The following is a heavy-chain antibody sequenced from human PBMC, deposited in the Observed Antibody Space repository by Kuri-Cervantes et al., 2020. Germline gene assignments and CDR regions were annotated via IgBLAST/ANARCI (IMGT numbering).Heavy chain of an antibody. Sequence: ASVKVSCKASGGTFSSYTISWVRQAPGQGLEWMGWINPNSGGTNYAQKFQGRVTMTRDTSISTAYMELSRLRSDDTAVYYCARGRGWFGELIHYWGQGTLVTVSS. D-gene: IGHD3-10*01. J-gene: IGHJ4*02. CDR1: GGTFSSYT. CDR2: INPNSGGT. V-gene: IGHV1-2*02. CDR3: ARGRGWFGELIHY.